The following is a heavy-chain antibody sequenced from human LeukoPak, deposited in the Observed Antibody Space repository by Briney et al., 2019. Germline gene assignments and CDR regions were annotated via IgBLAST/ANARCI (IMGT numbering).Heavy chain of an antibody. Sequence: PSETLSLTCTVSGGSISSYYWSWIRQPPGKGLEWIGYIYYSGSTNYNPSLKSRVTISVDTSKNQFSLKLSSVTAADTAVYYCARQGGQLVREGFDYWGQGTLVTVSS. J-gene: IGHJ4*02. CDR1: GGSISSYY. CDR2: IYYSGST. D-gene: IGHD6-6*01. V-gene: IGHV4-59*08. CDR3: ARQGGQLVREGFDY.